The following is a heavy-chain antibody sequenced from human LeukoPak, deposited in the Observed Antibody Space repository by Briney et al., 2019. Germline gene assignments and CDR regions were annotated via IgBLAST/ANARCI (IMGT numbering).Heavy chain of an antibody. CDR2: IYPGDSDT. CDR1: GYSFTSYW. J-gene: IGHJ5*02. Sequence: GESLKISCKGSGYSFTSYWIGWVRQMPGKGLEWMGIIYPGDSDTRYSPSFQGQVTISADKSISTAYLQWSSLKASDTAMYYCARQSCSGGSCYEANWFDPWGRGTLVTVSS. D-gene: IGHD2-15*01. V-gene: IGHV5-51*01. CDR3: ARQSCSGGSCYEANWFDP.